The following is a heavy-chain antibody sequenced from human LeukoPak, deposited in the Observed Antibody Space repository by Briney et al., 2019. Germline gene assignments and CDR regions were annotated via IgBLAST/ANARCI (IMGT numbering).Heavy chain of an antibody. CDR2: IRSKAYGGTT. J-gene: IGHJ4*02. CDR3: TSSRGEDSSGWSYYFDY. Sequence: GGSLRLSCTASGFTFGDYAMSWFRQAPGKGLEWVGFIRSKAYGGTTEYAASVKGRFTISRDDSKSIAYLQMNSLKTEDTAVYYCTSSRGEDSSGWSYYFDYWGQGTLVTVSS. CDR1: GFTFGDYA. D-gene: IGHD6-19*01. V-gene: IGHV3-49*03.